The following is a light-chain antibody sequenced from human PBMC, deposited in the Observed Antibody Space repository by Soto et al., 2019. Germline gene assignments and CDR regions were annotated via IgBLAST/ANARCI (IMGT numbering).Light chain of an antibody. V-gene: IGLV2-23*02. J-gene: IGLJ1*01. CDR3: CSYAGRNTFV. Sequence: QSALTQSASVSGSPGQSITISCTGTSSNVGPYNLVSWYQQHPGKAPKLIIYEVSERPSGVSNRFSGSKSGNTASLTISGLQADDEADYYCCSYAGRNTFVFGLGTKLTVL. CDR2: EVS. CDR1: SSNVGPYNL.